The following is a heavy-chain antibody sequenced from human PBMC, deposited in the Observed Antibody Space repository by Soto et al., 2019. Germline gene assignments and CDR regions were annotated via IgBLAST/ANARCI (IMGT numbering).Heavy chain of an antibody. CDR2: ISSSGSTI. J-gene: IGHJ4*02. CDR1: GFTFSSYE. D-gene: IGHD5-12*01. V-gene: IGHV3-48*03. Sequence: EVQLVESGGGLVQPGGSLRLSCAASGFTFSSYEMNWVRQAPGKGLEWVSYISSSGSTIYYADSVKGRFTISRDNAKNSLYLQMNSLRAEDTAFYYCAGVATNYYVGYWGQGTLVTFSA. CDR3: AGVATNYYVGY.